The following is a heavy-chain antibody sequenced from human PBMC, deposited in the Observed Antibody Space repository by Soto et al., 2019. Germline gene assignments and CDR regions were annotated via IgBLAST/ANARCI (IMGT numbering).Heavy chain of an antibody. J-gene: IGHJ4*02. D-gene: IGHD6-19*01. V-gene: IGHV1-58*01. Sequence: ASVKVSCKSSGFTFTSSAVQWVRQARGQRLEWIGWIVVGSGNTNYAQKFQERVTITRDMSTSTAYMELSSLRSEDTAVYYCAREEAVAGTFDYWGQGTLVTVSS. CDR2: IVVGSGNT. CDR3: AREEAVAGTFDY. CDR1: GFTFTSSA.